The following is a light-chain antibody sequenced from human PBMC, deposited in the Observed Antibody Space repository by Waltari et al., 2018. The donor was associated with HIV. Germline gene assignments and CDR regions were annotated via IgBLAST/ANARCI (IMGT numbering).Light chain of an antibody. CDR1: QSVGPY. CDR3: QQRSHWPRT. J-gene: IGKJ1*01. CDR2: DTS. V-gene: IGKV3-11*01. Sequence: EIVLTQSPATLSLPPGQRATLSCMASQSVGPYLAWYQQTPGQPPRLLIYDTSNRAAGIPPRFRGSGSGTDFTLTISSLEPEDFAVYYCQQRSHWPRTFGQGTKVEF.